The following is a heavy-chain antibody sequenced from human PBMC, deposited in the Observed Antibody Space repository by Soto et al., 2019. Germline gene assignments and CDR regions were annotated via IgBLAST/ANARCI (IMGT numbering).Heavy chain of an antibody. CDR1: GYTFTSYG. D-gene: IGHD2-2*01. J-gene: IGHJ4*02. CDR2: ISAYNGNT. CDR3: AGDMGAAAVVVPAADY. Sequence: ASVKVSCKASGYTFTSYGISWVRQAPGQGLEWMGWISAYNGNTNYAQKLQGRVTMTTDTSTSTAYMELRSLRSDDTAVYYCAGDMGAAAVVVPAADYWGQGTLVTVSS. V-gene: IGHV1-18*01.